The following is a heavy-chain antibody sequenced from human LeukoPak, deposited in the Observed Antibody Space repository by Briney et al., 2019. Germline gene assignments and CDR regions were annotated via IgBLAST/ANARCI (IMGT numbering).Heavy chain of an antibody. V-gene: IGHV3-30*02. CDR3: AKDVISQEGAFDI. Sequence: GGSLRLSCAASGFTFNKYGMHWVRQAPGKGLEWVAFIRYDGRNKYVDSVQGRFTISRDNSKNTLYLQMNSLRAEDTAVYYCAKDVISQEGAFDIWGQGTMVTVSS. CDR2: IRYDGRNK. D-gene: IGHD2/OR15-2a*01. J-gene: IGHJ3*02. CDR1: GFTFNKYG.